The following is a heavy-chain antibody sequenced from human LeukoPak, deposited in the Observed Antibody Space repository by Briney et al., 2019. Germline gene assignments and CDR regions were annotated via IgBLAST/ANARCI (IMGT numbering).Heavy chain of an antibody. J-gene: IGHJ4*02. CDR1: GGSISSYY. CDR3: ARWGGYFDY. Sequence: SETLSLTCTVSGGSISSYYWSWLRQPPGKGLEWLGYIYYSGSTNYNPSLKSRVTISVDTSKNQFSLKLSSVTAADTAVYYCARWGGYFDYWGQGTLVTVSS. CDR2: IYYSGST. V-gene: IGHV4-59*01. D-gene: IGHD3-16*01.